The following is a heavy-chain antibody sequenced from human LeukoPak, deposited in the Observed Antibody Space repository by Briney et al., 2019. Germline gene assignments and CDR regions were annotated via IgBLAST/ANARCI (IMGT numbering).Heavy chain of an antibody. Sequence: SETLSLTCTVSGGSISSYYWSWIRQPPGKGLEWIGYIYYSGSTNYNPSLKSRVTISVDTSNNQFSLKLTSVTAADTAVYYCARAPYASNLDYWGQGTLVTVSS. J-gene: IGHJ4*02. V-gene: IGHV4-59*01. CDR2: IYYSGST. CDR1: GGSISSYY. CDR3: ARAPYASNLDY. D-gene: IGHD2-2*01.